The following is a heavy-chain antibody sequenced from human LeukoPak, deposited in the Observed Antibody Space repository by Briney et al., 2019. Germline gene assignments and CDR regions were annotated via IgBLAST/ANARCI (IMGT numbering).Heavy chain of an antibody. CDR3: AKLEGSSWTGGDY. D-gene: IGHD6-13*01. V-gene: IGHV3-74*01. J-gene: IGHJ4*02. CDR2: ITSDGSTT. Sequence: GGSLRLSCVGSGFGFGSYWMHWVRQAPGKGLVWVSRITSDGSTTSYADSVKGRFTISRDNARNTLYLQMNSLRAEDTAVYYCAKLEGSSWTGGDYWGQGTLVTVSS. CDR1: GFGFGSYW.